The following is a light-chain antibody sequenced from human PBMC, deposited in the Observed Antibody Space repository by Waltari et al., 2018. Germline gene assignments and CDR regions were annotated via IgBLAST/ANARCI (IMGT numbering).Light chain of an antibody. CDR1: NSNLGSNT. CDR3: STWDGSLKGLL. V-gene: IGLV1-44*01. CDR2: SNN. Sequence: QSVLTQPPSASGTPGQRVSISCSGTNSNLGSNTVNWYQQLPGTAPKLLIYSNNHRPSGVPGRFSGSKSGTSASLAISGLQPEDEADYYCSTWDGSLKGLLFGGGTKLTVL. J-gene: IGLJ3*02.